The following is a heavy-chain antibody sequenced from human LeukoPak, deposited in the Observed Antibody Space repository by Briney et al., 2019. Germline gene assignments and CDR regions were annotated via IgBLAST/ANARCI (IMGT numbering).Heavy chain of an antibody. Sequence: SETLSLTCTVSGGSISSYYWSWIRQPPGKGLEWIGSIYHGGSTYYNPSLKSRVTISVDTSKNQFYLKLRSVTAADTAVYYCARVVQSTDSSGFYLPEYFQHWGQGTLVTVSS. CDR1: GGSISSYY. CDR2: IYHGGST. CDR3: ARVVQSTDSSGFYLPEYFQH. D-gene: IGHD3-22*01. J-gene: IGHJ1*01. V-gene: IGHV4-38-2*02.